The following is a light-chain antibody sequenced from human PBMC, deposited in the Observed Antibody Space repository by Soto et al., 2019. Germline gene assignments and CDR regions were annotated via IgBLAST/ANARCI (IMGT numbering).Light chain of an antibody. V-gene: IGKV3-11*01. J-gene: IGKJ2*01. CDR2: DAS. CDR1: QSVSSY. Sequence: EIVLTQSPATLSLSPGERATLSCRASQSVSSYLAWYQQKPGQAPRLLIYDASNRATGIPARFSGSGSGTDFTLTISSREPADFAVYYCQQRSNWPPYTFGQGTKLEIK. CDR3: QQRSNWPPYT.